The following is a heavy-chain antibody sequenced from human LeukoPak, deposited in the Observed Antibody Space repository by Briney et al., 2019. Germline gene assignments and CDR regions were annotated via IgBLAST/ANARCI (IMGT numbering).Heavy chain of an antibody. CDR3: ARGPWRSGFDY. Sequence: SETLSLTCTVSGDSISSYYWSWIRQPAGKGLEWIGRIYSIGSTDYNPSLKSRVTMSVDTSKNQFSLKLSSVSAADTAVYYRARGPWRSGFDYWGQGTLVTVSS. J-gene: IGHJ4*02. CDR2: IYSIGST. V-gene: IGHV4-4*07. D-gene: IGHD3-3*01. CDR1: GDSISSYY.